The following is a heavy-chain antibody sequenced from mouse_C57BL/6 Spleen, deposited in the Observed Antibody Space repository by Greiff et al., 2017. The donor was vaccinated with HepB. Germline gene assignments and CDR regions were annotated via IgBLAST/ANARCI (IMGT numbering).Heavy chain of an antibody. V-gene: IGHV1-81*01. J-gene: IGHJ4*01. CDR1: GYTFTSYG. D-gene: IGHD2-4*01. Sequence: QVHVKQSGAELARPGASVKLSCKASGYTFTSYGISWVKQRTGQGLEWIGEIYPRSGNTYYNEKFKGKATLSADKSSSTAYMELRSLTSEDSAVYFCASEDYDGYYAMDYWGQGTSVTVSS. CDR2: IYPRSGNT. CDR3: ASEDYDGYYAMDY.